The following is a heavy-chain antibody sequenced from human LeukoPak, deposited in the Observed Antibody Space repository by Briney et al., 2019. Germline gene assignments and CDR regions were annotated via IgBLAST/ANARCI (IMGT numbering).Heavy chain of an antibody. CDR3: ARAPPWRYDFWSGYNYYYYYMDV. CDR2: MNPNSGNT. J-gene: IGHJ6*03. Sequence: ASVKVSCKASGYTFTSYDINWVRQATGQGLEWMGWMNPNSGNTGYAQKFRGRVTMTRNTSISTAYMELSSLRSEDTAVYYCARAPPWRYDFWSGYNYYYYYMDVWGKGTTVTVSS. D-gene: IGHD3-3*01. CDR1: GYTFTSYD. V-gene: IGHV1-8*01.